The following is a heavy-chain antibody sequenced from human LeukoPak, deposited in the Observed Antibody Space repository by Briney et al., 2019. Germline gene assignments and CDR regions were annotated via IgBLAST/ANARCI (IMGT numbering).Heavy chain of an antibody. V-gene: IGHV3-23*01. D-gene: IGHD3-10*01. Sequence: GGSLRLSCVGSGFTFRSHAMSWVRQAPEKGLEFVSGIYENGGTTYYADSVKGRFSISRDNSKNTLYLQMNSLRAEDTAMYYCARVLDVTVVFGPGGNWGQGTLVTVSS. CDR3: ARVLDVTVVFGPGGN. J-gene: IGHJ4*02. CDR1: GFTFRSHA. CDR2: IYENGGTT.